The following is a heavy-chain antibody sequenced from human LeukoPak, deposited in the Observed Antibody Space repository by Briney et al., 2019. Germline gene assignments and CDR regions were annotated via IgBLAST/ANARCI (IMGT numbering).Heavy chain of an antibody. D-gene: IGHD7-27*01. V-gene: IGHV4-61*02. J-gene: IGHJ3*02. CDR2: IYTSGST. CDR3: ARVPENKNWADAFDI. CDR1: GGSINSGSFY. Sequence: PSETLSLTCTVSGGSINSGSFYWTWIRQPAGKGLEWIGRIYTSGSTNYNPSLKSRVTISVDTSKNQFSLKLSSVTAADTAVYYCARVPENKNWADAFDIWGQGTMVTVSS.